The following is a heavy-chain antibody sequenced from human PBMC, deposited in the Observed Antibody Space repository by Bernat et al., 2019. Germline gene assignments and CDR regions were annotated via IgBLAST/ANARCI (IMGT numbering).Heavy chain of an antibody. CDR1: GFTFSNAW. D-gene: IGHD7-27*01. CDR2: IKSKTDGGTT. V-gene: IGHV3-15*01. J-gene: IGHJ6*02. CDR3: QLGPWDYYCYGMDV. Sequence: EVQLVESGGGLVKPGGSLRLSCAASGFTFSNAWLSWVRQAPGKGLEWVGRIKSKTDGGTTDYGAPVKGRFTISRDYSKNTLYLQMNSLKTEDTAVYYCQLGPWDYYCYGMDVWGQGTTVTVSS.